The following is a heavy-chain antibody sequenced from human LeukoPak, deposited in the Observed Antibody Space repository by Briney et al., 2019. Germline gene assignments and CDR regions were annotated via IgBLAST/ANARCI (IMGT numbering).Heavy chain of an antibody. CDR3: ARVLGVYGSGSYYFDY. Sequence: GGSLRLSCAASGFTFSDYYMTWVRQAPGKGREWVSYISGTSSYTTYADSVKGRFTISRDNAKNSLYLQMNSLRAEDTAVYYCARVLGVYGSGSYYFDYWGQGTLVTVSS. CDR2: ISGTSSYT. J-gene: IGHJ4*02. D-gene: IGHD3-10*01. CDR1: GFTFSDYY. V-gene: IGHV3-11*05.